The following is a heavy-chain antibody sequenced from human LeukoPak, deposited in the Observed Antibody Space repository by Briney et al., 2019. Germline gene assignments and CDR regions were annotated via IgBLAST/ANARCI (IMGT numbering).Heavy chain of an antibody. J-gene: IGHJ4*02. D-gene: IGHD6-13*01. CDR2: INPNSGGT. V-gene: IGHV1-2*04. Sequence: RASVKVSCKASGYTFTVYYMHWVRQAPGQGLEWMGWINPNSGGTNYAQKFQGWVTMTRDTSISTAYMELSRLRSDDTAVYYCARERKAAAFDYWGQGTLVTVSS. CDR1: GYTFTVYY. CDR3: ARERKAAAFDY.